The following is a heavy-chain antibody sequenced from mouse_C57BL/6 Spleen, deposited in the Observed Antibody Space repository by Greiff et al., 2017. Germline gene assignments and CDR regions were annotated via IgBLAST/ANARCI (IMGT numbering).Heavy chain of an antibody. CDR3: PITTVGADDY. CDR1: GYTFTSYW. J-gene: IGHJ2*01. CDR2: IHPSDSDT. Sequence: QVHVKQPGAELVKPGASVKVSCKASGYTFTSYWMHWVKQRPGQGLEWIGRIHPSDSDTNYNQKIKGKATLTVDKSSSTAYMQLSSLTSEDSAVYYCPITTVGADDYWGQGTTLTVSS. D-gene: IGHD1-1*01. V-gene: IGHV1-74*01.